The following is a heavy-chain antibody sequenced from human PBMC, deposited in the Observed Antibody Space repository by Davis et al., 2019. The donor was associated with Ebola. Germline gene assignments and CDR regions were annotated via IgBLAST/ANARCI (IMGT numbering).Heavy chain of an antibody. CDR3: ARQSSIAARYRFDP. V-gene: IGHV1-69*04. Sequence: AASVKVSCKASGGIFSSYAISWVRQAPGQGLEWMGRIIPILGIANYAQKFQGRVTITADKSTSTAYMELSSLRSEDTAVYYCARQSSIAARYRFDPWGQGTLVTVSS. CDR2: IIPILGIA. CDR1: GGIFSSYA. J-gene: IGHJ5*02. D-gene: IGHD6-6*01.